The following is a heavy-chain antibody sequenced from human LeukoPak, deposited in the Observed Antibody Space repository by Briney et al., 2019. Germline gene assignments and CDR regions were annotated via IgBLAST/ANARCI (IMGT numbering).Heavy chain of an antibody. D-gene: IGHD6-19*01. CDR3: ARSNRAVADIDY. V-gene: IGHV1-18*01. Sequence: ASVKVSCKASGYTFTSYGISWVRQAPGQGLEWMGWISAYNGNTNYAQKFQGRVTMTRDTSISTAYMELSRLRSDDTAVYYCARSNRAVADIDYWGQGTLVTVSS. CDR2: ISAYNGNT. J-gene: IGHJ4*02. CDR1: GYTFTSYG.